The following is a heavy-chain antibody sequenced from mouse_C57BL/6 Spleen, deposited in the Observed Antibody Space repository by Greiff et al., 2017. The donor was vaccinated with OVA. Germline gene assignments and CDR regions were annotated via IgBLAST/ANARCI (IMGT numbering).Heavy chain of an antibody. Sequence: QVQLQQSGAELVMPGASVKLSCKASGYTFTSYWMHWVKQRPGQVLEWIGEIDPSDSYTNYNQKFKGKSTLTVDKSSSTAYMQLSSLTSEDSAVYYCARRIGNSLDVWGTGTTVTVSS. D-gene: IGHD2-1*01. J-gene: IGHJ1*03. CDR1: GYTFTSYW. CDR2: IDPSDSYT. CDR3: ARRIGNSLDV. V-gene: IGHV1-69*01.